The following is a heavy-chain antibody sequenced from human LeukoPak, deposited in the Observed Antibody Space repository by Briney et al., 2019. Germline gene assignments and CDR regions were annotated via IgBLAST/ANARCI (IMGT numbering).Heavy chain of an antibody. J-gene: IGHJ4*02. CDR2: INPNSGGT. CDR1: GYTFTSNY. Sequence: ASVKVSCKASGYTFTSNYIHWVRQAPGQGLEWMGWINPNSGGTNYAQKFQGRVTMTRDTSISTAYMELSRLRSDDTALYYCARVLNYYDSSGYCCYYFDYWGQGTLVTVSS. CDR3: ARVLNYYDSSGYCCYYFDY. V-gene: IGHV1-2*02. D-gene: IGHD3-22*01.